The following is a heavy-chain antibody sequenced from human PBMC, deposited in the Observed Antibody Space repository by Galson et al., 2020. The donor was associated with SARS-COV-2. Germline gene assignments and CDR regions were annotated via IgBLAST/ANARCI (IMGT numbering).Heavy chain of an antibody. CDR3: ATGPLMTTVTNGWFDP. V-gene: IGHV1-24*01. CDR1: GYNLTELS. CDR2: FDPEDGET. J-gene: IGHJ5*02. Sequence: GASVKVSCKVSGYNLTELSMHWVRQAPGKGLEWMGGFDPEDGETIYAQKFQGRVTMTEDTSTDTAYMELSSLRSEDTAVYYCATGPLMTTVTNGWFDPWCQGTLVTVSS. D-gene: IGHD4-17*01.